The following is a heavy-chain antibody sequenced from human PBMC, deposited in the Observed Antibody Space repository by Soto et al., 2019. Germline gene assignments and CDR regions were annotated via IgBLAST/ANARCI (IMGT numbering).Heavy chain of an antibody. CDR3: ARAGKQYYFDY. CDR2: IYHSGST. J-gene: IGHJ4*02. Sequence: SETLSLTCTVSGGSISSGGYSWSWIRQPPGKGLEWIGYIYHSGSTYYNPSLKSRVTISVDRSKNQFSLKLSSVTAADTAVYYCARAGKQYYFDYWGQGTLVTVSS. D-gene: IGHD1-26*01. CDR1: GGSISSGGYS. V-gene: IGHV4-30-2*01.